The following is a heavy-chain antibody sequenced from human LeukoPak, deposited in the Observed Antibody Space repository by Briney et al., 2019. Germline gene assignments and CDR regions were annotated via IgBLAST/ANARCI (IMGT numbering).Heavy chain of an antibody. V-gene: IGHV4-59*12. CDR1: GGSISSYY. J-gene: IGHJ4*02. D-gene: IGHD4-17*01. Sequence: SETLSLTCTVSGGSISSYYWSWIRQPPGKGLEWIGYIYYSGSTNYNPSLKSRVTISVDTSKNQFSLKLSSVTAADTAVYYCARDPDYGDYDLLNLDYWGQGTLVTVSS. CDR2: IYYSGST. CDR3: ARDPDYGDYDLLNLDY.